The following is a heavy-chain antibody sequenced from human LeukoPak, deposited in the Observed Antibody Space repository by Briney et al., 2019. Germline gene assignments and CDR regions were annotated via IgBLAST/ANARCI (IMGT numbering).Heavy chain of an antibody. CDR2: ISYDGSNK. V-gene: IGHV3-30-3*01. D-gene: IGHD3-22*01. CDR3: ARGRSGYYYPN. CDR1: GFTFSSYA. Sequence: GRSLRLSCAASGFTFSSYAMYWVRQAPGKGLEWVAVISYDGSNKYYADSVKGRFTISRDNSKNTLYLQMNSLRAEDTAVYYCARGRSGYYYPNWGQGTLVTVSS. J-gene: IGHJ4*02.